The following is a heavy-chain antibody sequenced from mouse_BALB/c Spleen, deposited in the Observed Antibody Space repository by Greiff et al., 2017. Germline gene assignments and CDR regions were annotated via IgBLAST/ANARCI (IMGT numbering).Heavy chain of an antibody. J-gene: IGHJ4*01. CDR3: ARSWDYYGSSYPYAMDY. CDR1: GDSITSGY. CDR2: ISYSGST. V-gene: IGHV3-8*02. Sequence: EVKLEESGPSLVKPSQTLSLTCSVTGDSITSGYWNWIRKFPGNKLEYMGYISYSGSTYYNPSLKSRISITRDTSKNQYYLQLNSVTTEDTATYYCARSWDYYGSSYPYAMDYWGQGTSVTVSS. D-gene: IGHD1-1*01.